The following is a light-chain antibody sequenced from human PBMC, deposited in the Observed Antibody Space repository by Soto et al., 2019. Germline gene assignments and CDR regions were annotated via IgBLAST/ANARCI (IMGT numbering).Light chain of an antibody. CDR3: SSYTSSSTYV. CDR1: SSDVGGYNY. J-gene: IGLJ1*01. V-gene: IGLV2-14*01. Sequence: QSALTQPASVSGSPGQSIAISCTGNSSDVGGYNYVSWYQQHPGKAPKLIIYDVTNRPSGVSNRFSGSKSGNTASLTSSGLQAEDEADYYCSSYTSSSTYVFGTGTKLTVL. CDR2: DVT.